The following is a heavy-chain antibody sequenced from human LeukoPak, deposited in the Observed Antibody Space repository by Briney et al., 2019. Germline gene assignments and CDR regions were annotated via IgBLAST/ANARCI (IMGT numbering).Heavy chain of an antibody. D-gene: IGHD6-19*01. V-gene: IGHV3-64*01. CDR1: GFTFTNYA. CDR2: ISRNGGNT. J-gene: IGHJ4*02. CDR3: ARDFSVSSGWYWFDY. Sequence: PGGSLRLSCAASGFTFTNYAMHWVRQAPGKGLEYVSAISRNGGNTYYANSVKGRFTISRDNSKNTLYLQMGSLRPEDMAVYYCARDFSVSSGWYWFDYWGQGTLVTVSS.